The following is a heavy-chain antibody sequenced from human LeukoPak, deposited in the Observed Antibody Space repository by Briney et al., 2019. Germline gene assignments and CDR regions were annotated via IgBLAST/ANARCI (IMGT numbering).Heavy chain of an antibody. CDR1: GFTFSSYG. D-gene: IGHD6-13*01. V-gene: IGHV3-30*02. CDR3: AKDQTAAIGAAAGTFDY. J-gene: IGHJ4*02. CDR2: IRYDGSNK. Sequence: GGSLRLSCAASGFTFSSYGMHWVRQAPGKGLEWVALIRYDGSNKYYADSVKGRFTISRDNSKNTLFLQMNSLRAEDTAVYYCAKDQTAAIGAAAGTFDYWGQGTLVTVSS.